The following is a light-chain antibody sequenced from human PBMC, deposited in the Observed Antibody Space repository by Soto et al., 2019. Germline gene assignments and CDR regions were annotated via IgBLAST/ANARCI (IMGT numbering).Light chain of an antibody. J-gene: IGKJ4*01. CDR2: DAS. CDR3: QQRSNWPLT. Sequence: EIVWTQSPATLSLSPGERATLSCRASQSVSSYLAWYQRKPGQAPRLLIYDASNRATGIPARFSGSGSGTDFTLTISSLEPEDFAVYYCQQRSNWPLTFGGGTKVDIK. V-gene: IGKV3-11*01. CDR1: QSVSSY.